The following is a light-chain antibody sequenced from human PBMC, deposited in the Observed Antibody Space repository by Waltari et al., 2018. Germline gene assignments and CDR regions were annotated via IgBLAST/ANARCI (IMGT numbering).Light chain of an antibody. Sequence: SSELTQDPAVSVALGQTVRITCQGDTLRSYYASWYQQKPGQAPVLVSYDKDNRPSGIPDRFSGSSSGNTASLTITGAQAEDEADYYCNSRDSSGHHLIFGGGTKLTVL. CDR2: DKD. CDR1: TLRSYY. CDR3: NSRDSSGHHLI. J-gene: IGLJ2*01. V-gene: IGLV3-19*01.